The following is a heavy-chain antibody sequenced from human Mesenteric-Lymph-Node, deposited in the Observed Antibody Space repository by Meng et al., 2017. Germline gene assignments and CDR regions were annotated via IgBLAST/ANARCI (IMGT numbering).Heavy chain of an antibody. Sequence: DVQLVESGVGLVKPVGSLRLSCATSGFTFSSYSMNWVRQAPGKGLEWVSSISSSSSYIYYADSVKGRFTISRDNAKNSLYLQMNSLRAEDTAVYYCARNVRLRDGYNSDYWGQGPLVTVSS. CDR1: GFTFSSYS. CDR2: ISSSSSYI. J-gene: IGHJ4*02. CDR3: ARNVRLRDGYNSDY. D-gene: IGHD5-24*01. V-gene: IGHV3-21*01.